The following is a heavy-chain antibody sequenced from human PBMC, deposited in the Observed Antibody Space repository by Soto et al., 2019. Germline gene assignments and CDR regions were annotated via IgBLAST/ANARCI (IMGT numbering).Heavy chain of an antibody. Sequence: EVQLLESGGDLVQPGGSLRLSCAASGLNFNDYAMTWVRQAPGKGLEWVSSVSTRGDITYYSDSVKGRFTISRDNSKNTLFLHLNSLRAEDTALYYCARGHRGGSGSPASYYYSGLDVWGQGTTVTVSS. CDR1: GLNFNDYA. V-gene: IGHV3-23*01. D-gene: IGHD3-10*01. CDR3: ARGHRGGSGSPASYYYSGLDV. CDR2: VSTRGDIT. J-gene: IGHJ6*02.